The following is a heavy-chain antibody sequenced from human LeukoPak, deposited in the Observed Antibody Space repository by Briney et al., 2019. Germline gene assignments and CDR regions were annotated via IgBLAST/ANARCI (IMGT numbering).Heavy chain of an antibody. CDR3: AKEKWQYQLLFYFHY. CDR2: TSYDGSNK. J-gene: IGHJ4*02. D-gene: IGHD2-2*01. V-gene: IGHV3-30*18. Sequence: GGSLRLSCAASGFTFSSYVIHWLRQAPGKGPEWVAVTSYDGSNKYYGDSVKGRFTISRDNSKNTLYLQMNSLRAEDTAVYYCAKEKWQYQLLFYFHYWGQGTLVTVSS. CDR1: GFTFSSYV.